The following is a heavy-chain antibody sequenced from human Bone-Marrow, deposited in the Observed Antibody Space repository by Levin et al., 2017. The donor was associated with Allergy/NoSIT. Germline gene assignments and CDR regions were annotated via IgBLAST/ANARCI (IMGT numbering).Heavy chain of an antibody. J-gene: IGHJ4*02. CDR3: TRSGDWIYADY. D-gene: IGHD1-7*01. V-gene: IGHV3-49*04. CDR2: IRSKAYGGTP. Sequence: PGESLKISCTASGFNFGDYAMTWVRQAPGKGLEWVGFIRSKAYGGTPEHAASVKGRFTISRDDSKSIAYLQMNSLKTEDTAVYYCTRSGDWIYADYWGQGTMVAVSS. CDR1: GFNFGDYA.